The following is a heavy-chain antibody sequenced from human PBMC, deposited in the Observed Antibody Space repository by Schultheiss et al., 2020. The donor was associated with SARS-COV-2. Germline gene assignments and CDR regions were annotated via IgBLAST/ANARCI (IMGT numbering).Heavy chain of an antibody. J-gene: IGHJ6*02. Sequence: GGSLRLSCAASGFTFSSYAMHWVRQAPGKGLEWVAVISYDGSNKYYADSVKGRFTISRDNSKNTLYLQMNSLRAEDTAVYYCARGAATHLRGGMDVWGQGTTGTVSS. CDR3: ARGAATHLRGGMDV. CDR1: GFTFSSYA. CDR2: ISYDGSNK. V-gene: IGHV3-30*04. D-gene: IGHD1-26*01.